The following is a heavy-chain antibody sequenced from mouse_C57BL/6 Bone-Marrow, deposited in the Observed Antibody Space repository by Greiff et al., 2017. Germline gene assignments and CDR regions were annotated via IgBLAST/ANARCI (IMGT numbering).Heavy chain of an antibody. V-gene: IGHV1-50*01. CDR2: IDPSDSYT. CDR1: GYTFTSYW. D-gene: IGHD1-1*01. CDR3: ARENYYSSSQYYFDY. Sequence: VQLQQPGAELVKPGASVKLSCKASGYTFTSYWMQWVKQRPGQGLEWIGEIDPSDSYTNYNQKFKGKATLAVVTSSSTAYMQLSSLTSEDSAVYYCARENYYSSSQYYFDYWGQGTTLTVSS. J-gene: IGHJ2*01.